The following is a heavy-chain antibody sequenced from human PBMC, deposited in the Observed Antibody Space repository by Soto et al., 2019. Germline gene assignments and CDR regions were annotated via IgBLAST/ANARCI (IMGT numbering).Heavy chain of an antibody. Sequence: GGSLRLSCAASGFTFSSYSMNWVRQAPGKGLEWVSYISSSSSTIYYADSVKGRFTISRDNAKNSLYLQMNNLRDEDTAVYYCARVQIEVDIVATTDYYGMDVWGQGTTVTVSS. CDR1: GFTFSSYS. V-gene: IGHV3-48*02. J-gene: IGHJ6*02. D-gene: IGHD5-12*01. CDR2: ISSSSSTI. CDR3: ARVQIEVDIVATTDYYGMDV.